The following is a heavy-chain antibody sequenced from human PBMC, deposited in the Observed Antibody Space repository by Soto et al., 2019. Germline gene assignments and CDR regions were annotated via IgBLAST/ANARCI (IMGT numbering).Heavy chain of an antibody. D-gene: IGHD3-9*01. CDR2: ISYDGSNK. CDR1: GFTFSSYA. CDR3: ARDLTTYYDILTGYFDY. J-gene: IGHJ4*02. Sequence: GGSLRLSCAASGFTFSSYAMHWVRQAPGKGLEWVAVISYDGSNKYYADSVKGRFTISRDNSKNTLYLQMNSLRAEDTAVYYCARDLTTYYDILTGYFDYWGQGTLVTVSS. V-gene: IGHV3-30-3*01.